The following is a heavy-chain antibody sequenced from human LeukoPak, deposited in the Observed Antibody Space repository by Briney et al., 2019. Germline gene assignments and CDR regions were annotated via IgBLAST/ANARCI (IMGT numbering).Heavy chain of an antibody. J-gene: IGHJ4*02. Sequence: GESLKISCKGPGYSFTSYWIGWGRQMPGKGLEWMGIIYPGDSDTRYSPSFQGQVTISADKSISTAYLQWSSLKASDTAMYYCARVYYDILTGYPYYFDYWGQGTLVTVSS. V-gene: IGHV5-51*01. CDR2: IYPGDSDT. CDR1: GYSFTSYW. CDR3: ARVYYDILTGYPYYFDY. D-gene: IGHD3-9*01.